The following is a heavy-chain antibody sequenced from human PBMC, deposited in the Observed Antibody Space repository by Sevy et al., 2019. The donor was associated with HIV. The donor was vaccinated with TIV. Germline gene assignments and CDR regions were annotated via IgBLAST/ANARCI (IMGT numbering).Heavy chain of an antibody. CDR2: ISGSGDPT. CDR1: GFMFSNFG. D-gene: IGHD2-21*02. Sequence: GGSLRLSCVVSGFMFSNFGMNWVRQVPGKGLEWVAYISGSGDPTKYAKSVKGRFTVSRDNAQNALFLQMNSLRDDDTGVYFCARDGTRLQYWGQGTLVTVSS. J-gene: IGHJ4*02. V-gene: IGHV3-48*02. CDR3: ARDGTRLQY.